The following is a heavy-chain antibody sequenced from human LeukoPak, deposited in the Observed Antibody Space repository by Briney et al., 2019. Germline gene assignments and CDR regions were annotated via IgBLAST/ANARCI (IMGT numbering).Heavy chain of an antibody. CDR3: ARDPYSISWYYFDY. D-gene: IGHD6-13*01. V-gene: IGHV6-1*01. CDR1: GDSVSSNSAA. Sequence: SQTLSLTCAISGDSVSSNSAAWNWIRQSPSRGLEWLGRTYYRSNWYKDYAVSVKSRITINPDTSKNQFSLQLNSLTPEDTAMYYCARDPYSISWYYFDYWGQGTLVTVSS. CDR2: TYYRSNWYK. J-gene: IGHJ4*02.